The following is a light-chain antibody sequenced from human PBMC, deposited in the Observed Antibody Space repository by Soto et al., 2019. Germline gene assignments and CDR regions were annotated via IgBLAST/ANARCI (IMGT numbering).Light chain of an antibody. CDR2: DAS. Sequence: EIVLTQSPATLSLSPGERATLSCRASQSVSSSLACYQQKPGQAPRLLIYDASNRATGIPARFSGSGSGTDFTLTISSLEPEDFAVYYCQQRTKWRTFGQGTKVDI. J-gene: IGKJ1*01. CDR1: QSVSSS. CDR3: QQRTKWRT. V-gene: IGKV3-11*01.